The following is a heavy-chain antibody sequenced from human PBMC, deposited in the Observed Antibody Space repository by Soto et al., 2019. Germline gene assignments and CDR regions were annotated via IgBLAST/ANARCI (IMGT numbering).Heavy chain of an antibody. CDR2: IYYSGST. Sequence: SETLSLTCTVSGGSISSSSYYWGWIRQPPGKGLEWIGSIYYSGSTYYNPSLKSRVTISVDTSKNQFSLKLSSVTAADTAVYYCARRPTYCGGDCYYGFDYWGQGTLVTVSS. J-gene: IGHJ4*02. D-gene: IGHD2-21*02. CDR3: ARRPTYCGGDCYYGFDY. V-gene: IGHV4-39*01. CDR1: GGSISSSSYY.